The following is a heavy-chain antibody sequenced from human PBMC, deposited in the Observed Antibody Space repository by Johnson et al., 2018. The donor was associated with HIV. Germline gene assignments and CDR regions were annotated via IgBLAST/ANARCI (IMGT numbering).Heavy chain of an antibody. CDR2: IKQDGSEK. D-gene: IGHD3-22*01. CDR1: GFTFSSYW. CDR3: ASDYYYDSRARLGAFDI. J-gene: IGHJ3*02. V-gene: IGHV3-7*05. Sequence: VQLVESGGGLVQPGGSLRLSCAASGFTFSSYWMSWVRQAPGKGLEWVANIKQDGSEKYYVDSVKGRFTISRDNAKNSLYLQMNSLRAEDTAVYYCASDYYYDSRARLGAFDIWGQGTMVTVSS.